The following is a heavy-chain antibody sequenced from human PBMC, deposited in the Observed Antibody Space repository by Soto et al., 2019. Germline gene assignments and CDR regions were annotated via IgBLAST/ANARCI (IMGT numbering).Heavy chain of an antibody. J-gene: IGHJ6*02. CDR2: INSIGSYI. CDR1: GFTFSSYT. D-gene: IGHD3-10*01. Sequence: EVQLVESGGGLVKPGGSLRLSCAASGFTFSSYTMNWVRQAPGKGLEWVSSINSIGSYIYDVDSVKGRFTISRDNAQKSLYLEMNSLRVEETAIYYCERVGTTLMRGGSRGNHYGMDVWGQGTTVIVSS. V-gene: IGHV3-21*01. CDR3: ERVGTTLMRGGSRGNHYGMDV.